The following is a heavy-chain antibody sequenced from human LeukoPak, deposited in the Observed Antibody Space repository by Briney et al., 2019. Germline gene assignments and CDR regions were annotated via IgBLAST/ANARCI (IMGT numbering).Heavy chain of an antibody. CDR2: ISGSSNYI. J-gene: IGHJ4*02. CDR3: ARDRAAILRHFDY. V-gene: IGHV3-21*01. CDR1: GFTFSSYS. Sequence: GGSLRLSCAASGFTFSSYSMNWVRQAPGKGLEWVSSISGSSNYIYYADSVKGRFTISRDNAKNSLYLQMNSLRAEDTAVYYCARDRAAILRHFDYWGQGTRVTVSA. D-gene: IGHD3-10*01.